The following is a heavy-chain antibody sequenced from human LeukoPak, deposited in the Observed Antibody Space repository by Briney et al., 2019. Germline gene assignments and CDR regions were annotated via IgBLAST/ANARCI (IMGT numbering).Heavy chain of an antibody. Sequence: GGSLRLSCAASGFTFSSYEMNWVRQAPGKGLEWVSYISSSGSTIYYADSVKGRFTISRDNAKNSLYLQMNSLRAEDTAVYYCARDGPVKAFDIWGQGTMVTVSS. CDR2: ISSSGSTI. CDR3: ARDGPVKAFDI. J-gene: IGHJ3*02. CDR1: GFTFSSYE. V-gene: IGHV3-48*03. D-gene: IGHD4-23*01.